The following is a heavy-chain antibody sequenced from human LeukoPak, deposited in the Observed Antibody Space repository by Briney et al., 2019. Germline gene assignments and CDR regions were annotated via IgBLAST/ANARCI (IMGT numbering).Heavy chain of an antibody. V-gene: IGHV1-69*05. CDR1: GGTFISYA. Sequence: ASVKVSCKASGGTFISYAISWVRQAPGQGLEWMGGIIPIFGTANYAQKFQGRVTITTDESTSTAYMELSSLRSEDTAVYYCARGGYGLNWFDPWGQGTLVTVSS. CDR3: ARGGYGLNWFDP. D-gene: IGHD1-1*01. J-gene: IGHJ5*02. CDR2: IIPIFGTA.